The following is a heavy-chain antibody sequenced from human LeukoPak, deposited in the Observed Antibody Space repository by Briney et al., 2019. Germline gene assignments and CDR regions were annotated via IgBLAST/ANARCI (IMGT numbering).Heavy chain of an antibody. Sequence: ASVKVSCKASGDTFSSYAISWLRQAPGQGLEWMGRIIPVLGIANSAQKFQGRVTITADISTSTTYMEVSSLRSEDTAVYYCARGRDYDFWSGYGLDPWGQGTLVTVSS. D-gene: IGHD3-3*01. CDR1: GDTFSSYA. V-gene: IGHV1-69*04. CDR3: ARGRDYDFWSGYGLDP. J-gene: IGHJ5*02. CDR2: IIPVLGIA.